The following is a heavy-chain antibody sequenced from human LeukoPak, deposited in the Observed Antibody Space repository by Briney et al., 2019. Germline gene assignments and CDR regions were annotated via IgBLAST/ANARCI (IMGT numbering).Heavy chain of an antibody. J-gene: IGHJ3*02. CDR3: ARDLGVVTAPSDAFDI. CDR1: GYSISSGYY. CDR2: IDHSGST. Sequence: SETLSLTCTVSGYSISSGYYWGWIRQPPGKGLEWIGSIDHSGSTYYNPSLKSRVTISVDTSKNQFSLKLSSVTAADTAVYYCARDLGVVTAPSDAFDIWGQGTMVTVSS. V-gene: IGHV4-38-2*02. D-gene: IGHD2-21*02.